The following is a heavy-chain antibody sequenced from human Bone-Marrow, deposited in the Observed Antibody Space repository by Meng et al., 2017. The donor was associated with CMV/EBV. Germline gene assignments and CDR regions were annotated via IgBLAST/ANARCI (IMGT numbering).Heavy chain of an antibody. CDR2: ISSSSSYI. V-gene: IGHV3-21*01. D-gene: IGHD1-26*01. CDR3: ARDSSAVHNWLDS. CDR1: GFTFSDYS. Sequence: GESLKISCAASGFTFSDYSMNWVRQAPGKGLEWVSSISSSSSYIYYADSVKGRFTISRDNAKSSLYLQMNSLRAEDTAVYYCARDSSAVHNWLDSWGQGTLVTVSS. J-gene: IGHJ5*01.